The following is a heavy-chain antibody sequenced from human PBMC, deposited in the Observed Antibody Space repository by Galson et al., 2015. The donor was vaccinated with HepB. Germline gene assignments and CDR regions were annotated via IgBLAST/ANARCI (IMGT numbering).Heavy chain of an antibody. CDR2: ISSSSSYT. Sequence: SLRLSCAASGFTFSDYYMSWIRQAPGKGLEWVSYISSSSSYTNYADSVKGRFTISRDNAKNSLYLQMNSLRAEDTAVYYCARRPAGSGSYYWYFDLWGRGTLVTVSS. CDR1: GFTFSDYY. D-gene: IGHD3-10*01. V-gene: IGHV3-11*06. J-gene: IGHJ2*01. CDR3: ARRPAGSGSYYWYFDL.